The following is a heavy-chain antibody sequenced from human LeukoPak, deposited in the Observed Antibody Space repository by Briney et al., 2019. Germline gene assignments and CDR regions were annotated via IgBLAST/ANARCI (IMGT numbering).Heavy chain of an antibody. CDR2: IYYSGST. CDR1: GGSISSYY. V-gene: IGHV4-59*08. Sequence: SETLSLTCTVSGGSISSYYWSWIRQPPGKGLEWIGYIYYSGSTNYNPSLKSRVTISVDTSKNQFSLKPSSVTAADTAVYYCARHGYYYGSGSLWGNFDYWGQGTLVTVSS. CDR3: ARHGYYYGSGSLWGNFDY. D-gene: IGHD3-10*01. J-gene: IGHJ4*02.